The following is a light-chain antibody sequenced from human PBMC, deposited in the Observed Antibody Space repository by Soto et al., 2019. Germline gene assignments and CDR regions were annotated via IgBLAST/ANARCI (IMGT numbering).Light chain of an antibody. CDR1: QSVSSN. CDR2: GAS. Sequence: EIVMTQSPATLSVSPGERATLSCRASQSVSSNLAWYQQKPGQAPRLLIYGASTRATGIPARFSGSGSGTEFTLTISSLQSEDFAVYYCQQYNNSPYVFGQGTKLEIK. CDR3: QQYNNSPYV. V-gene: IGKV3-15*01. J-gene: IGKJ2*01.